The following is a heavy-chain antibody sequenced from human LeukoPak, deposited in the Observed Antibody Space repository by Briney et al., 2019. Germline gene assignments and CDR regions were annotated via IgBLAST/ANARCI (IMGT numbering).Heavy chain of an antibody. CDR2: IYYSGST. D-gene: IGHD3-3*01. Sequence: PSETLSLTCTVSGGSISSGGYYWSWIRQHPGKGLEWIGYIYYSGSTYYNPSLKSRVTISVDTSKNQFSLELSSVTAAATAVYYCAREPSERITIFGVVPLWGQGTLVTVSS. CDR1: GGSISSGGYY. V-gene: IGHV4-31*03. CDR3: AREPSERITIFGVVPL. J-gene: IGHJ4*02.